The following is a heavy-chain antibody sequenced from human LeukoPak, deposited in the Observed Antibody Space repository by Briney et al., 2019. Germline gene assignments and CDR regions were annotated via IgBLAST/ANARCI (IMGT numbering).Heavy chain of an antibody. D-gene: IGHD3-3*01. CDR2: INPSGGST. CDR3: ARTHGVAEGDYYYYYMDV. V-gene: IGHV1-46*01. Sequence: GASVKVSCKASGYTFTSYYMHWVRQAPGQGLEWMGIINPSGGSTSYAQKFQGRVTMTRDTSTSTVYMELSSLRSEDTAVYYCARTHGVAEGDYYYYYMDVWGKGTTVTVSS. CDR1: GYTFTSYY. J-gene: IGHJ6*03.